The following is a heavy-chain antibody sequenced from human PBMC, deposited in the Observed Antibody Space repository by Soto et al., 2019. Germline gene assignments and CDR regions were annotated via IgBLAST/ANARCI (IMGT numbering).Heavy chain of an antibody. Sequence: SETLSLTCTVSGGSISSSSYYWGWIRQPPGKGLEWIGSIYYRGSTYYTPSFKSRVTISVDTSKNQFSLKLSSVTAAYTAVYYCARRGYCSGGSCYSRGGHAFDIWGQGTMVTVSS. CDR3: ARRGYCSGGSCYSRGGHAFDI. CDR1: GGSISSSSYY. J-gene: IGHJ3*02. D-gene: IGHD2-15*01. V-gene: IGHV4-39*01. CDR2: IYYRGST.